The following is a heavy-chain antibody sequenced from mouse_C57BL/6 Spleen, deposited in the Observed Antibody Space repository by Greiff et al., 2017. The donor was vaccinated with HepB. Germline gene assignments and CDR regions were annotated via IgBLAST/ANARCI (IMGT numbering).Heavy chain of an antibody. V-gene: IGHV5-4*01. J-gene: IGHJ1*03. Sequence: EVKVEESGGGLVKPGGSLKLSCAASGFTFSSYAMSWVRQTPEKRLEWVATISDGGSYTYYPDNVKGRFTISRDNAKNNLYLQMSHLKSEDTAMYYCAREGYTEYFDVWGTGTTVTVSS. CDR2: ISDGGSYT. CDR3: AREGYTEYFDV. CDR1: GFTFSSYA. D-gene: IGHD2-2*01.